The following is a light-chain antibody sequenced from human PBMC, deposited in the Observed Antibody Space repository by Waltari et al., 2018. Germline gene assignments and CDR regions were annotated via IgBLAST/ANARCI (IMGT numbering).Light chain of an antibody. CDR2: DVS. J-gene: IGKJ1*01. V-gene: IGKV1-5*01. CDR3: HQYNSYPWT. CDR1: QSISSW. Sequence: DIQMTQSPSTLSASVGDRVTITCRASQSISSWLAWYQQTPGKAPKLLIYDVSSLESGVPSRFSGSGSGTEFTLTISSLQPDDFATYYCHQYNSYPWTFGQGTKVEV.